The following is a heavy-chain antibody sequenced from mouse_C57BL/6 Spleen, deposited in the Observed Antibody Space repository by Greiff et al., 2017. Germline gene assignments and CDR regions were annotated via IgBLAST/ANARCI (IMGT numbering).Heavy chain of an antibody. CDR3: AREPQGYGSSPYFDY. CDR1: GYAFSSSW. D-gene: IGHD1-1*01. Sequence: VQLQQSGPELVKPGASVKISCKASGYAFSSSWMNWVKQRPGKGLEWIGRIYPGDGDTNYNGKFKGKATLTADNSSSTAYMQLSSLTSEDSAVYFCAREPQGYGSSPYFDYWGQGTTLTVSS. V-gene: IGHV1-82*01. CDR2: IYPGDGDT. J-gene: IGHJ2*01.